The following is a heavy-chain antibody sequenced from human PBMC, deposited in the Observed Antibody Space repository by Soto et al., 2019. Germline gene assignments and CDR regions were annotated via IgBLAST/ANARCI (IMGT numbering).Heavy chain of an antibody. V-gene: IGHV4-31*03. CDR2: IHYSGTT. Sequence: PSETLSLTCTVSGDSITAGGHYWAWIRQHPEKGLEWLGYIHYSGTTDYNPSLKSRLTVSVDTSKNQFSLSLSSVPAADTAIYFYAALTATYCNFSIWGRGTLVTVSS. J-gene: IGHJ2*01. CDR3: AALTATYCNFSI. D-gene: IGHD2-21*02. CDR1: GDSITAGGHY.